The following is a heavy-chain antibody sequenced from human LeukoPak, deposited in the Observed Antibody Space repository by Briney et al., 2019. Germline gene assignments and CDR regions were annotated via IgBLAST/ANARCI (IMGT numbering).Heavy chain of an antibody. CDR1: GFTFSSYS. CDR3: ARDRRLREPDY. Sequence: GGSLRLSCAASGFTFSSYSMNWVRQAPGKGLEWVSSISSSSSYIYYADSVKGRFTISRDNAKSSLYLQMNSLRAEDTAVYYCARDRRLREPDYWGQGTLVTVSS. V-gene: IGHV3-21*01. J-gene: IGHJ4*02. CDR2: ISSSSSYI. D-gene: IGHD1-14*01.